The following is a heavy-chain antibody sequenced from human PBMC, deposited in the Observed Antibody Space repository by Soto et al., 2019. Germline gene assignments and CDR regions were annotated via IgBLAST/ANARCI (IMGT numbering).Heavy chain of an antibody. V-gene: IGHV3-7*05. CDR2: VNQDESET. CDR1: GFNFNSYW. Sequence: GGSLRLSCAASGFNFNSYWMDWVRQAPGKGLEWVANVNQDESETNYLDSVKGRFTISRDNAKNSLYLQMNSLRAEDTAVYYCARYPRTSPARGFDYWGQGTLVTVSS. CDR3: ARYPRTSPARGFDY. D-gene: IGHD2-2*01. J-gene: IGHJ4*02.